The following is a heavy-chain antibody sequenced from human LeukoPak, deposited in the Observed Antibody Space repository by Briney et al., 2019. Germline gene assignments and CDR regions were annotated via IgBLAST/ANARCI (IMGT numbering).Heavy chain of an antibody. J-gene: IGHJ4*02. Sequence: PGGSLRLSCAASGFTFSSYAMSWVRQAPGKGLEWVSAISGSGGSTYYADSVKGRFTISRDNSKNTLYLQMNGLRAEDTAVYYCAKDVYSSSWYGGDYWGQGTLVTVSS. D-gene: IGHD6-13*01. CDR2: ISGSGGST. CDR3: AKDVYSSSWYGGDY. CDR1: GFTFSSYA. V-gene: IGHV3-23*01.